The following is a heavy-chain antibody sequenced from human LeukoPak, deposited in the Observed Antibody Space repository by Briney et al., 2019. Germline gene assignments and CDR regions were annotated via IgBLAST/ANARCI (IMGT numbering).Heavy chain of an antibody. Sequence: SETLSLTCAVSGVSFNDYYWSWVRQTPGKGLEWIGEINYGGYTNASPSLKSRVTLSLDTSRKQFYLNVRSVTVADTGIYYCTRMTTGHDYWGQGALVTVSS. CDR2: INYGGYT. CDR3: TRMTTGHDY. D-gene: IGHD4-17*01. J-gene: IGHJ4*02. V-gene: IGHV4-34*10. CDR1: GVSFNDYY.